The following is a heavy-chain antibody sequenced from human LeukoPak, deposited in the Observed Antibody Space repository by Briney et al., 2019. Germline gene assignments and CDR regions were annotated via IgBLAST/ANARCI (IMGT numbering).Heavy chain of an antibody. CDR2: IYYSGST. CDR1: GGSISSGGYY. J-gene: IGHJ3*02. Sequence: SETLSLTCTVSGGSISSGGYYWSWIRQHPGKGLEWIGYIYYSGSTYYNPSLKSRVTISVDTSKNQFSLKLSSVTAADTAVYYCARGGGYYDSSGYLDAFDIWGQGTMVTVSS. CDR3: ARGGGYYDSSGYLDAFDI. V-gene: IGHV4-31*03. D-gene: IGHD3-22*01.